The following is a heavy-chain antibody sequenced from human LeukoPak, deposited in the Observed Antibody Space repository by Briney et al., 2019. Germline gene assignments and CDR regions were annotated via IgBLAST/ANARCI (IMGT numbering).Heavy chain of an antibody. CDR3: ARGGSLGYLLNAFDI. D-gene: IGHD3-3*01. CDR2: ISASGNTI. CDR1: GLTFNNYE. V-gene: IGHV3-48*03. J-gene: IGHJ3*02. Sequence: GGCLRLSCAASGLTFNNYEMDWVRQAPGKGMGWVSYISASGNTIYADSVRGRFTISRDNAKKSLYLQMNSLRAEDTAVYYCARGGSLGYLLNAFDIWGQGTMVTV.